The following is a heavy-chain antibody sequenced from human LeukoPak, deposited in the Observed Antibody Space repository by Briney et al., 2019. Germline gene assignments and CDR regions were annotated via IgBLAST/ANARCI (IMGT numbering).Heavy chain of an antibody. CDR1: GFTFSSYA. CDR2: IRSKANSYAT. V-gene: IGHV3-73*01. D-gene: IGHD4-11*01. J-gene: IGHJ3*02. CDR3: TRSLWDYSDAFDI. Sequence: GGSLRLPCAASGFTFSSYAMSWVRQASGKGLEWVGRIRSKANSYATAYAASVKGRFTISRDDSKNTAYLQMNSLKTEDTAVYYCTRSLWDYSDAFDIWGQGTMVTVSS.